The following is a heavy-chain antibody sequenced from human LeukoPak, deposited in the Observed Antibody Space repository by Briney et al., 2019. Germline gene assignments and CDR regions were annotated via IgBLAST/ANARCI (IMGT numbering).Heavy chain of an antibody. D-gene: IGHD3-22*01. J-gene: IGHJ5*02. CDR3: ARDLGQYYDTSDNWFDP. CDR1: GFTFSSYG. V-gene: IGHV3-74*01. Sequence: GGSLRLSCSASGFTFSSYGMHWVRQAPGKGLVWVSRINSDGINTSYADSVKGRFTISRDNAKNTLNLQMNSLRAEDTAVYYCARDLGQYYDTSDNWFDPWGQGTLVTVSS. CDR2: INSDGINT.